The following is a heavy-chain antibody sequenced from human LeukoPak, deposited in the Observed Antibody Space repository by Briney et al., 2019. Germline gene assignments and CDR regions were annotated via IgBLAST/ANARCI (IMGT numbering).Heavy chain of an antibody. CDR1: GFTFSSYW. Sequence: GGSLRLSCAASGFTFSSYWMSWVRQAPGKGLEWVANINQGGSEKFYADSVKGRFTISRDNAKNSLYLQMNSLRAEDTAVYYCARGRRVPAAMGNWFDPWGQGTLVTVSS. J-gene: IGHJ5*02. V-gene: IGHV3-7*01. CDR3: ARGRRVPAAMGNWFDP. CDR2: INQGGSEK. D-gene: IGHD2-2*01.